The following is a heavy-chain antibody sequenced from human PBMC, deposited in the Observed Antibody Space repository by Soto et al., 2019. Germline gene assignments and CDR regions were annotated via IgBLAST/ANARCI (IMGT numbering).Heavy chain of an antibody. J-gene: IGHJ4*02. CDR1: GFTFSSYA. D-gene: IGHD1-1*01. Sequence: PGGSLRLSCAASGFTFSSYAMTWVRQAPGKGLEWVSAISGSGGSTYYADSVKGRFTISRDNSKNTLYLQMNSLRAEDTAVYYCAKDLDNWTDGDGDVDYWGQGTLVTVSS. CDR2: ISGSGGST. CDR3: AKDLDNWTDGDGDVDY. V-gene: IGHV3-23*01.